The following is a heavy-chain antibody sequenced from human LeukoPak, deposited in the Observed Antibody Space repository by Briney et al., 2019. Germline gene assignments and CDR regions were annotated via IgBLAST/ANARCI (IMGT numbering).Heavy chain of an antibody. CDR3: ARNDSSGYFGY. V-gene: IGHV4-38-2*01. J-gene: IGHJ4*02. Sequence: PSETLSLTCAVSDYSISSGDYWGWIRQPPGKGLEWIGSVYYSGSTHYSPSLKSQVTISVDTSKNQFSLKLRSVTAADTALYYCARNDSSGYFGYWGQGTLVTVSS. D-gene: IGHD3-22*01. CDR1: DYSISSGDY. CDR2: VYYSGST.